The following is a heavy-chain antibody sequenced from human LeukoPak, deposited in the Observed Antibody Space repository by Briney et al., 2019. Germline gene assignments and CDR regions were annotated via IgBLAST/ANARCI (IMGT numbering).Heavy chain of an antibody. V-gene: IGHV3-21*01. J-gene: IGHJ4*02. CDR3: ARDFRYEGDY. D-gene: IGHD5-12*01. CDR2: ISSDSRYI. Sequence: PGGSLRLSCAASGFTFRTYTMNWVRQAPGKRLEWVSSISSDSRYIYYADSVKGRFTISRDNAQNSLYPQMNSLRVEDTAVYYCARDFRYEGDYWGQGTLVTVSS. CDR1: GFTFRTYT.